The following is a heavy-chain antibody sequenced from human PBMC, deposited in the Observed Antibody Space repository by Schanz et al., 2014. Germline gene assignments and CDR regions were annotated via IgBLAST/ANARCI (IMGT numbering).Heavy chain of an antibody. V-gene: IGHV3-23*01. J-gene: IGHJ4*02. CDR3: ARGTPVLCDY. CDR2: MSGSGSTA. CDR1: GFTFFGSFA. D-gene: IGHD3-10*01. Sequence: EVQLLESGGGLVQPGGSLRLSCVASGFTFFGSFAMSWVRQAPGKGLEWVSGMSGSGSTADYADSVKSRFTISRDNPKNILTMHTGRHRAEDTAVYYCARGTPVLCDYWGQGTLVTVSS.